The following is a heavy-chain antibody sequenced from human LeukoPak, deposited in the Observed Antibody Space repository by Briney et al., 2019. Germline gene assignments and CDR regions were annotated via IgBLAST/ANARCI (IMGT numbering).Heavy chain of an antibody. CDR1: GYTFTGYY. V-gene: IGHV1-2*02. Sequence: ASVKVSCKASGYTFTGYYMHWVRQAPGQGLEWMGWINPNSGGTNYAQKFQGRVTMTRDTSISTAYMELSRLRSDDTAVYYCARVRLDKYYYDSSGYPGSIDYWGQGTLVTVSS. CDR3: ARVRLDKYYYDSSGYPGSIDY. J-gene: IGHJ4*02. CDR2: INPNSGGT. D-gene: IGHD3-22*01.